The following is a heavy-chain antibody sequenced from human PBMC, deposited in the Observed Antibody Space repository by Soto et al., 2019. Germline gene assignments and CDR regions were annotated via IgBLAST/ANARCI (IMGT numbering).Heavy chain of an antibody. Sequence: GRSLRLSCAASGFTFSSYSMNWVRQAPGKGLEWVSYISSSSSTIYYADSVKGRFTISRDNAKNSLYLQMNSLRAEDTAVYYCASITMVRGTSGWGQGTLVTVSS. D-gene: IGHD3-10*01. J-gene: IGHJ4*02. CDR1: GFTFSSYS. V-gene: IGHV3-48*01. CDR2: ISSSSSTI. CDR3: ASITMVRGTSG.